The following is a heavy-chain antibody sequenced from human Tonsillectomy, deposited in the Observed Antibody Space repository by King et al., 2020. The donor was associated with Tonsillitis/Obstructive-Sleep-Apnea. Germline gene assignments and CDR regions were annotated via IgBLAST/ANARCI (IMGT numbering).Heavy chain of an antibody. J-gene: IGHJ4*02. CDR3: ARTHYYDSGGYYECYFDY. V-gene: IGHV3-11*06. CDR2: ITPSGSDSYT. D-gene: IGHD3-22*01. Sequence: QVQLVESGGGLVKPGGSLRLSCAASGFTFSDYYMSWIRQAPGKGLEWISYITPSGSDSYTDYADSVKGRFTISRDDAKNSLYLQLNSLRADDTAVYYCARTHYYDSGGYYECYFDYWGQGTLVTVSS. CDR1: GFTFSDYY.